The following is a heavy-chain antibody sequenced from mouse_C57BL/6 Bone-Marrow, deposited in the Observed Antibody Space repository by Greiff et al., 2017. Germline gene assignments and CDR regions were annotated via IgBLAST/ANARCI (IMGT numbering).Heavy chain of an antibody. J-gene: IGHJ3*01. CDR1: GFTFSSYG. CDR3: ASGYGSSYVWFAY. Sequence: EVKLQESGGDLVKPGGSLKLSCAASGFTFSSYGMSWVRQTPDKRLEWVATLSSGGSYTYYPDSVKGRFTISRDNAKNTLYLQMSSLKSEDTAMYYCASGYGSSYVWFAYWGQGTLVTVSA. V-gene: IGHV5-6*01. CDR2: LSSGGSYT. D-gene: IGHD1-1*01.